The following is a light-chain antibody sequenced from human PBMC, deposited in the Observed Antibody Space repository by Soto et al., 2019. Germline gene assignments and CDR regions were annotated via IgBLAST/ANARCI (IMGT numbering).Light chain of an antibody. J-gene: IGKJ1*01. CDR3: QQYSNWPRT. Sequence: EIGMTQSPATLSVSPGDRATLSCRASQSVNIHLAWYQQRPGQAPRLLLYGASTRATGIPARFSGSGSVTEFTLTISSLQSEDFAVYYCQQYSNWPRTFGQGTKVEIK. V-gene: IGKV3-15*01. CDR1: QSVNIH. CDR2: GAS.